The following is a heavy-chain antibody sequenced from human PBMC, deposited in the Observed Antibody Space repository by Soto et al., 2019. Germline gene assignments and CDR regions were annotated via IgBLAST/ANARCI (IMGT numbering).Heavy chain of an antibody. V-gene: IGHV3-30-3*01. CDR3: ARSNSRAGWGRMDY. Sequence: QVQLVGSGGGVVQPGRSLRLSCAASGFTFTDYAMHWVRQAPDRGLEWVAVISYDGSHKNHADSVKGRFTISRDNSNNPLHLQMNSMRVEDTGVYYCARSNSRAGWGRMDYWGQGTLVTVSS. CDR2: ISYDGSHK. J-gene: IGHJ4*02. D-gene: IGHD4-4*01. CDR1: GFTFTDYA.